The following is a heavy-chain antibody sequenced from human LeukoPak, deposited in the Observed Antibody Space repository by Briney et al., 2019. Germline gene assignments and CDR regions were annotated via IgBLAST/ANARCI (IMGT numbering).Heavy chain of an antibody. J-gene: IGHJ5*02. Sequence: SVKVSCKASGGTFSSYAISWVRQAPGQGLEWMGGIIPIFGTANYAQKFQGRVTITADESTSTAYMELSSLRSEDTAVYYCARELKGKVRGVIDFDPWGQGTLVTVSS. V-gene: IGHV1-69*13. CDR1: GGTFSSYA. CDR3: ARELKGKVRGVIDFDP. D-gene: IGHD3-10*01. CDR2: IIPIFGTA.